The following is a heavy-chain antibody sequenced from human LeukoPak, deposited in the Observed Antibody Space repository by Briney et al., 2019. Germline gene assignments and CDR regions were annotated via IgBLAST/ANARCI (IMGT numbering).Heavy chain of an antibody. CDR3: ARRLTQYDCFDP. CDR2: TYYRSTWYN. D-gene: IGHD2-2*01. Sequence: SQTLSLTCAISGDSVSSNSVTWNWIRQSPSRGLEWLGKTYYRSTWYNDYAVSVRGRITVNPDTSKNQSSLHLNSVTPEDTAVYYCARRLTQYDCFDPWGQGILVTVSS. V-gene: IGHV6-1*01. CDR1: GDSVSSNSVT. J-gene: IGHJ5*02.